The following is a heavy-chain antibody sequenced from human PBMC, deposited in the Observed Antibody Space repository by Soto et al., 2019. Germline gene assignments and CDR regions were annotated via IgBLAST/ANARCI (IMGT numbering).Heavy chain of an antibody. J-gene: IGHJ4*02. D-gene: IGHD1-7*01. CDR2: IWYDGSNK. Sequence: QVQLVESGGGVVQPGRSLRLSCAASGFTFSSYGMHWVRQAPGKGLEWVPVIWYDGSNKYYADSVKGRFTISRDNSKNTLYLQMNSLRAEDTAVYYCARGTFRARGPAPIDYWGQGTLVTVSS. CDR1: GFTFSSYG. CDR3: ARGTFRARGPAPIDY. V-gene: IGHV3-33*01.